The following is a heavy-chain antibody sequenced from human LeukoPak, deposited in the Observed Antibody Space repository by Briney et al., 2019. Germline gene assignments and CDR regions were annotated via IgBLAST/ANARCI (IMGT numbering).Heavy chain of an antibody. CDR2: INHSGST. J-gene: IGHJ4*02. CDR1: GGSFSGYY. V-gene: IGHV4-34*01. CDR3: ARDRGAYSSGWYESFDY. Sequence: SETLSLTCAVYGGSFSGYYWSWIRQPPGKGLEWIGEINHSGSTNYNPSLKSRVTISVDTSKNQFSLKLSSVTAADTAVYYCARDRGAYSSGWYESFDYWGQGTLVTVSS. D-gene: IGHD6-19*01.